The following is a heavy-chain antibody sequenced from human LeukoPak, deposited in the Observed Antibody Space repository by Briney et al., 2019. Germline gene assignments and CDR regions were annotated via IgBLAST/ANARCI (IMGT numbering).Heavy chain of an antibody. CDR3: AKGRIYYYDGSRVPIDAFDI. Sequence: PGRSLRLSCAASGFAFDDYAMHWVRQAPGKALEWVSSISWNSGSIHYADSVKGRFTISRDNAKNSLYLQLNSLRAEDMALYYCAKGRIYYYDGSRVPIDAFDIWGQGTVVIVSP. D-gene: IGHD3-22*01. CDR2: ISWNSGSI. V-gene: IGHV3-9*03. J-gene: IGHJ3*02. CDR1: GFAFDDYA.